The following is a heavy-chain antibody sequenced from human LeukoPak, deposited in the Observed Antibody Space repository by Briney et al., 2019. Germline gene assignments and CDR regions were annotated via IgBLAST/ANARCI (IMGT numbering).Heavy chain of an antibody. CDR1: GFTFSGYA. Sequence: GGSLRLSCAASGFTFSGYAMSWVRQAPGKGLEWVSAISGSGGSTYYADSVKGRFTISRDNSKNTLYLQMNSLRAEDTAVYYCAKDFTPEVGYDMDVWGQGTTVTVSS. J-gene: IGHJ6*02. V-gene: IGHV3-23*01. CDR2: ISGSGGST. CDR3: AKDFTPEVGYDMDV. D-gene: IGHD1-26*01.